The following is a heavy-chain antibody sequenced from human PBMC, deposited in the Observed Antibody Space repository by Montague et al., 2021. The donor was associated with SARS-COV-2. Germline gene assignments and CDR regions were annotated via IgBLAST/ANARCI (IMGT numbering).Heavy chain of an antibody. Sequence: SETLSLTCAVSGKSYSPYHGSFNSYHWSWIRQSQGKGLEWMGDIQRGDTKYNPSLKSRVTISVDTAQEQFFLTLTSVTAADTAVYYCARGPAPPLHLDWSQSYYDYYRLDVWGQGTTVIVS. CDR3: ARGPAPPLHLDWSQSYYDYYRLDV. CDR1: GKSYSPYHGSFNSYH. J-gene: IGHJ6*02. V-gene: IGHV4-34*01. CDR2: IQRGDT. D-gene: IGHD3/OR15-3a*01.